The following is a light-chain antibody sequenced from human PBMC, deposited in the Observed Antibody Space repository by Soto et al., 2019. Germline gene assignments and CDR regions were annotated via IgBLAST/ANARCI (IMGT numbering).Light chain of an antibody. CDR3: QQSYSTPYT. J-gene: IGKJ2*01. Sequence: DIQMTQSPSSLSASVGDRVTITCRASQSITNYLNWYQQKPGKAPKLLMYAISTLQSGVPSRFGGSGSGTEFTLTISSLQPDDFATYYCQQSYSTPYTFGQGTKVYIK. V-gene: IGKV1-39*01. CDR1: QSITNY. CDR2: AIS.